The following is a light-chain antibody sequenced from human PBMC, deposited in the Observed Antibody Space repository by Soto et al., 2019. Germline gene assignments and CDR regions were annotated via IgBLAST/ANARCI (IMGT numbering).Light chain of an antibody. CDR3: SSYTTSNTPLSV. J-gene: IGLJ1*01. Sequence: QSALTQPASVSGSPGQSITISCTGTSSDTSGYNYVSWYQQHPGKAPKRMIYEVSNRPSGVSNRFSVSQSGNTASLTISGLQAEDEANYYCSSYTTSNTPLSVFGTGTKVTVL. CDR2: EVS. CDR1: SSDTSGYNY. V-gene: IGLV2-14*01.